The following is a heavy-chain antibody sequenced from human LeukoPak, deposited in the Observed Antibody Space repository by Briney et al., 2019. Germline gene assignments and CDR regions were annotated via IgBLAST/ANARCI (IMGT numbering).Heavy chain of an antibody. CDR2: IWYDGSNK. CDR1: GFTFSSYG. CDR3: GTVAAGYYFDN. D-gene: IGHD3-9*01. J-gene: IGHJ4*02. V-gene: IGHV3-33*01. Sequence: GRSLRLSCAASGFTFSSYGMHWVRLAPGKGLEWVAVIWYDGSNKYYADSVKGRFTISRDNSKNTLYLQMNSLRAEDTALYYCGTVAAGYYFDNWGQGTLVTVSS.